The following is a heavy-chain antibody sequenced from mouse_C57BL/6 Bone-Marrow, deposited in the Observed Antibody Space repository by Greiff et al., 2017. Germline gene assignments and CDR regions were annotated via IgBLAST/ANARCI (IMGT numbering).Heavy chain of an antibody. Sequence: VQLQQSGAELVRPGASVKLSCTASGFNIKDDYMHWVKQRPEQGLEWIGWIDPENGDTEYASKFQGKATITADTSSNTAYLQLSSLTSEDTAVYYCTTNALYYYGSSFYAMDYWGQGTSVTVSS. CDR2: IDPENGDT. D-gene: IGHD1-1*01. J-gene: IGHJ4*01. CDR3: TTNALYYYGSSFYAMDY. V-gene: IGHV14-4*01. CDR1: GFNIKDDY.